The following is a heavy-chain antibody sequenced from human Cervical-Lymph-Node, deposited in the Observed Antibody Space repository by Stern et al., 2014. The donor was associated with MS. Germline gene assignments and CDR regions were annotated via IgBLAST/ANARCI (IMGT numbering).Heavy chain of an antibody. CDR2: IISVIGIT. V-gene: IGHV1-69*09. CDR1: GGTFSGYT. CDR3: ASQSEAGTGD. D-gene: IGHD1-1*01. J-gene: IGHJ4*02. Sequence: VQLVESGAEVKKPGSSVRVSCKASGGTFSGYTISWVRQAPGQGLEWMGRIISVIGITNYAQKFQGRVTITADKSTNTAYMELPSLTSEDPAVYYCASQSEAGTGDWGQGTLVIVSS.